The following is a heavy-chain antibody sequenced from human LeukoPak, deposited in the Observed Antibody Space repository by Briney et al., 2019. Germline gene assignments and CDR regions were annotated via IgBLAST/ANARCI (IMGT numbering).Heavy chain of an antibody. CDR1: GGSISSYY. J-gene: IGHJ6*03. D-gene: IGHD3-10*01. CDR3: ARGPELLWFGELIQGTYYYMDV. V-gene: IGHV4-59*01. Sequence: SETLSLTCTVSGGSISSYYCSWIRQPPGNGLEWIGYIYYSGSTNYNPSLKSRVTISVDTSKNQFSLKLSSVTAADTAVYYCARGPELLWFGELIQGTYYYMDVWGKGTTVTISS. CDR2: IYYSGST.